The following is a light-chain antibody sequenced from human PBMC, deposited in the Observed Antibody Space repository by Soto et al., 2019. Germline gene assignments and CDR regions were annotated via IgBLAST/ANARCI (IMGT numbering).Light chain of an antibody. Sequence: QSALTQTPSVSGAPGQTITISCTGTDSNIGAGYDVHWYQHLPGRAPKLLIFANTHRPSGVPDRFSGSKSGTSASLAITGLQPEDEADYYGQSFDNSLSGFHVFGSGTKLTVL. V-gene: IGLV1-40*01. CDR3: QSFDNSLSGFHV. CDR1: DSNIGAGYD. CDR2: ANT. J-gene: IGLJ1*01.